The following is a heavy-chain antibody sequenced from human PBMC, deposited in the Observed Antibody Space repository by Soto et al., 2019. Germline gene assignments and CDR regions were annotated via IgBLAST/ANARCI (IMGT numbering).Heavy chain of an antibody. CDR3: ARGSVDYNFWSGYYSRFYYFDF. Sequence: SETLSLTCAVYGGSFSGYYWSWIRQPPGKGLEWIGEINHSGITNYNPSLKSRVTISVDTSKNQFSPNLTSMTAADTAVYYCARGSVDYNFWSGYYSRFYYFDFWGQGTLVTVSS. D-gene: IGHD3-3*01. CDR2: INHSGIT. V-gene: IGHV4-34*01. CDR1: GGSFSGYY. J-gene: IGHJ4*02.